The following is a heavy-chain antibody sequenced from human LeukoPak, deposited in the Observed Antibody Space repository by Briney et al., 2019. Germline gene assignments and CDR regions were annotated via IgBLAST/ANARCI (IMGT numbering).Heavy chain of an antibody. CDR3: TRGAMAQGARLGRYFDY. D-gene: IGHD6-19*01. V-gene: IGHV3-30*04. J-gene: IGHJ4*02. CDR1: GFTFSSYA. Sequence: GGSLRLSCAASGFTFSSYAMSWVRQAPGKGLEWVAMISNDGGYKYYTDSVKGRFTISIDNSQNKLSLQMDNLRPEDTAMYYCTRGAMAQGARLGRYFDYWGQGILVTVSS. CDR2: ISNDGGYK.